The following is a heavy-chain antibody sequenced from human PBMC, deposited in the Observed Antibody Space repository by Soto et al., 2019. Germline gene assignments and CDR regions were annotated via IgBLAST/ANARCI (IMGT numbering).Heavy chain of an antibody. V-gene: IGHV4-39*01. D-gene: IGHD3-10*01. CDR2: VYYSGST. J-gene: IGHJ4*02. CDR3: ARLWFGEGNY. Sequence: QLQLQESGPGLVKPSETLSLTCTVSGGSISSSSYYWGWIRQPPGKVLEWIGCVYYSGSTYYNPSLKSPVTISVDTSKNQFALKLSSVTAADTAVYYCARLWFGEGNYWGQGTLVTVSS. CDR1: GGSISSSSYY.